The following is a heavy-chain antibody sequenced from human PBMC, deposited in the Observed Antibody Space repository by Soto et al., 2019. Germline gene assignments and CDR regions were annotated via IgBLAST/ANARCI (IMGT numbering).Heavy chain of an antibody. CDR3: AKDRYYYDSSGHPVDWFDP. V-gene: IGHV3-23*01. Sequence: GGSLRLSCAASGFTFSSYAMSWVRQAPGKGLEWVSAISGSGGSTYYADSVKGRFTISRDNSKNTLYLQMNSLRAEDTAVYYCAKDRYYYDSSGHPVDWFDPWGQGTLVTVSS. CDR1: GFTFSSYA. J-gene: IGHJ5*02. D-gene: IGHD3-22*01. CDR2: ISGSGGST.